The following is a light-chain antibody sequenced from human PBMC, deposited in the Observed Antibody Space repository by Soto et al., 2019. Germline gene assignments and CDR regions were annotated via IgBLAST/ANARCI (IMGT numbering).Light chain of an antibody. J-gene: IGLJ3*02. CDR3: QSWGAGYRV. CDR2: VNRDGSH. CDR1: SEYSHYA. Sequence: VLTQSPSASASLGASIKLTCTLNSEYSHYAIAWHQQYPGRGPRFLMKVNRDGSHNKGDGIPDRFSGSRSGAECYLTISSLQSEDEADYYCQSWGAGYRVFGRGTKVTVL. V-gene: IGLV4-69*01.